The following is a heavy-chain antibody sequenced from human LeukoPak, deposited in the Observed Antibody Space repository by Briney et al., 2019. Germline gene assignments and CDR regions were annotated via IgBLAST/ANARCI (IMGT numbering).Heavy chain of an antibody. CDR2: IYYSGST. CDR3: ARQRTSDAFDI. Sequence: SETLSLTCTVSGGSISSYYWSWIRQPPGMGLEWIGYIYYSGSTNYNPSLKSRVTISVDTSKNQFSLKLSSVTAADTVVYYCARQRTSDAFDIWGQGTMVTVSS. CDR1: GGSISSYY. V-gene: IGHV4-59*08. D-gene: IGHD2-2*01. J-gene: IGHJ3*02.